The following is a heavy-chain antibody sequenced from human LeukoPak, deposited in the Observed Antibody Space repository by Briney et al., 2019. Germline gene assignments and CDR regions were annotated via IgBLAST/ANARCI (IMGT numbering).Heavy chain of an antibody. CDR1: GFTFSSYS. J-gene: IGHJ3*02. V-gene: IGHV3-48*04. CDR2: ISSSSSTI. CDR3: ARDLCENPSRDPGQHIVGSIGVGGAFDI. D-gene: IGHD2-21*01. Sequence: GGSLRLSCAASGFTFSSYSMNWVRQAPGKGLEWVSYISSSSSTIYYADSVKGRFTISRDNAKNSLYLQMNSLRAEDTAVYYCARDLCENPSRDPGQHIVGSIGVGGAFDIWGQGTMVTVSS.